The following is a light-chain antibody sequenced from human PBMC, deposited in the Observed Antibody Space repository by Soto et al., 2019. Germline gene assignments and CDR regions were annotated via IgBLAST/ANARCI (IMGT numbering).Light chain of an antibody. J-gene: IGLJ3*02. V-gene: IGLV1-40*01. CDR2: TNS. Sequence: QAVLTQPPSVSGAPGQRVTISCTGSNSNIGAGYDVHWYQQLPGTAPKLLIYTNSNRPSGVPDRISGSKSATSASLAITGLQAEDDADYYCQSYDSRVNGVVFGGGTKLTVL. CDR3: QSYDSRVNGVV. CDR1: NSNIGAGYD.